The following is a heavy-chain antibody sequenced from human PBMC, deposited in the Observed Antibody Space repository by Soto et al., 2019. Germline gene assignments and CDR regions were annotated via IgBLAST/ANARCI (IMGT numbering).Heavy chain of an antibody. J-gene: IGHJ6*02. CDR3: ARMYNSGFYRPEGDYFFYGMDV. D-gene: IGHD6-19*01. V-gene: IGHV4-4*07. CDR2: FYYSGNT. Sequence: ETLSLTCTVSGDSISDYYWSWIRQPAGKGLEWIGRFYYSGNTKSNPSLKSRVTMSADTSKNQFSLSLRSVTAADSAIYYCARMYNSGFYRPEGDYFFYGMDVWGQGTKVTVSS. CDR1: GDSISDYY.